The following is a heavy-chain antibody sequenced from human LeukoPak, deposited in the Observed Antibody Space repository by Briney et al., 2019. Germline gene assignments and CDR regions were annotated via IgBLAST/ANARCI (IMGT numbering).Heavy chain of an antibody. CDR1: GGPISSYY. D-gene: IGHD1-26*01. CDR2: IYYSGST. Sequence: SETLSLTCTVSGGPISSYYWSWIRQPPGKGLEWIGYIYYSGSTNYNPSLKSRVTISVDTSKNQFSLKLSSVTAADTAVYYCARDLIVGAAIYYMDVWGKGTTVTVSS. CDR3: ARDLIVGAAIYYMDV. V-gene: IGHV4-59*01. J-gene: IGHJ6*03.